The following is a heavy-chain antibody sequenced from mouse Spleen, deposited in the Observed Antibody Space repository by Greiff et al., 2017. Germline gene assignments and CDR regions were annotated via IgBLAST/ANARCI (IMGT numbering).Heavy chain of an antibody. Sequence: EVQLVESGGGLVKPGGSLKLSCAASGFTFSDYGMHWVRQAPEKGLEWVAYISSGSSTIYYADTVKGRFTISRDNAKNTLFLQMTSLRSEDTAMYYCAKPYGYDWYFDVWGAGTTVTVSS. J-gene: IGHJ1*01. CDR3: AKPYGYDWYFDV. CDR2: ISSGSSTI. CDR1: GFTFSDYG. V-gene: IGHV5-17*01. D-gene: IGHD1-2*01.